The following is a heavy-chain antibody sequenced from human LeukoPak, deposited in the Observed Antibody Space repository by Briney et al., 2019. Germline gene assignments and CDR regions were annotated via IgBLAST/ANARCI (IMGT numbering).Heavy chain of an antibody. Sequence: PSETLSLTCSVSGGSISDYYWSWIRQPPGKGLEWIGYIYYSGTTSYNPSLKSRVAISLDTSKNQFSLKLSSVTAADTAVYYCVRDKGDVTRASSERFDYWGQGTQVTVSS. CDR1: GGSISDYY. CDR2: IYYSGTT. D-gene: IGHD4-17*01. J-gene: IGHJ4*02. CDR3: VRDKGDVTRASSERFDY. V-gene: IGHV4-59*01.